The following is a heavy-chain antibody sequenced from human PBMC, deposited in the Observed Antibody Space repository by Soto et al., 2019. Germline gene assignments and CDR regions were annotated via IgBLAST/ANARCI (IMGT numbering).Heavy chain of an antibody. J-gene: IGHJ4*02. Sequence: QVQLVQSGAEVKKPGASAKVSCKASGYTFTTYSMHWVRQAPGQGRGWMGIISPDGGRTSYAQKFPGRITIPRDTATSTVSLELSSLRYEDPAVYYWATRDPGHYWGQETLVTVSS. V-gene: IGHV1-46*01. CDR1: GYTFTTYS. CDR3: ATRDPGHY. CDR2: ISPDGGRT.